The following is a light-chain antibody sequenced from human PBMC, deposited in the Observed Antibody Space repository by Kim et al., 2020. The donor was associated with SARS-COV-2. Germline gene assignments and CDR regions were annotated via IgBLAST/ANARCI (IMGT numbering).Light chain of an antibody. J-gene: IGKJ3*01. Sequence: YRGDRVTITCRASASVSGLLAWDQQKPGKAPDLLIYGASTLQRGVSSRFSGSGSGTEFTLTINYLQPEDFATYYCQHYYTYPFTFGPGTKVDIK. V-gene: IGKV1-8*01. CDR1: ASVSGL. CDR2: GAS. CDR3: QHYYTYPFT.